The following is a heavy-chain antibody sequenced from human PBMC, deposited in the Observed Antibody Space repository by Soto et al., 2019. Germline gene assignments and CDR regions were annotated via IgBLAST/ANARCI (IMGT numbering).Heavy chain of an antibody. CDR1: GYTYTSYD. CDR3: ARGVRRKYSSSLYYFDY. J-gene: IGHJ4*02. V-gene: IGHV1-8*01. Sequence: ASVTVSCQASGYTYTSYDINWVRQATGQGLEWMGWMNPNSGNTGYAQKFQGRVTMTRNTSISTAYMELSSLRSEDTAVYYCARGVRRKYSSSLYYFDYWGQGTLVTVSS. D-gene: IGHD6-6*01. CDR2: MNPNSGNT.